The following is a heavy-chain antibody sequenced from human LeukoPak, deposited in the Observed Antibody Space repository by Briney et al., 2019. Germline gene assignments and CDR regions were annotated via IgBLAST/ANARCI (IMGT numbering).Heavy chain of an antibody. V-gene: IGHV3-9*01. CDR1: GFTFDDYA. CDR2: ISWNSGSI. CDR3: AKGGLWFGELLYSHFDY. Sequence: PGGSLRLSCAASGFTFDDYAMHWVRQAPGKGLEWVSGISWNSGSIGYADSVKGRFTISRDNAKNSLYLQMNSLRAEDTALYYCAKGGLWFGELLYSHFDYWGQGTLATVSS. J-gene: IGHJ4*02. D-gene: IGHD3-10*01.